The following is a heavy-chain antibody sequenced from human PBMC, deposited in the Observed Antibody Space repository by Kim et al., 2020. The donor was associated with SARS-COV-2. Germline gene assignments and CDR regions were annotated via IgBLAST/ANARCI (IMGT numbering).Heavy chain of an antibody. CDR2: IYYSGST. V-gene: IGHV4-59*01. CDR3: ARGHWYYDFWSGYYFDP. CDR1: GGSISSYY. Sequence: SETLSLTCTVSGGSISSYYWSWIRQPPGKGLEWIGYIYYSGSTNYNPSLKSRVTISVDTSKNQFSLKLSSVTAADTAVYYCARGHWYYDFWSGYYFDPWGQGTLVTVSS. D-gene: IGHD3-3*01. J-gene: IGHJ5*02.